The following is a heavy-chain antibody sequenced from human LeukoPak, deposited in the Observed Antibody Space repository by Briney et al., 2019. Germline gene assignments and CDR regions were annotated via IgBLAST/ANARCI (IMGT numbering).Heavy chain of an antibody. D-gene: IGHD5-18*01. V-gene: IGHV3-7*01. CDR2: IKQDGSAT. J-gene: IGHJ4*02. CDR3: AGGLGWIHDY. Sequence: GGSLRLSCAASGFTFSNYWMNWVRQAPGKGLEWVANIKQDGSATYYVDSVKGRFTISRDNAKNSLSLQMNSLRVEDTAVYFCAGGLGWIHDYWGQGTLVAVSS. CDR1: GFTFSNYW.